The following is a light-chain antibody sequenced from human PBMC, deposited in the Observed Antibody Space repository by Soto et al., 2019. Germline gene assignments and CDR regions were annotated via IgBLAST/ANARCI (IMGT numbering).Light chain of an antibody. CDR2: KAS. Sequence: DIHMTHSPSTLSASELDRVTITFLASQTISNSLAWYQQKPGKAPNLLIYKASSLESGVPSRFSGSGSGTEFTLTISSLQPDDFATYYCQQYNSYPGTFGLGTKVDIK. V-gene: IGKV1-5*03. CDR1: QTISNS. J-gene: IGKJ1*01. CDR3: QQYNSYPGT.